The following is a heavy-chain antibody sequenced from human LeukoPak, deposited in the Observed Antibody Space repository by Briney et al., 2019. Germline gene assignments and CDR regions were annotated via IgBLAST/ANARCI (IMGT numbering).Heavy chain of an antibody. CDR1: GGSISSGDYY. D-gene: IGHD6-13*01. V-gene: IGHV4-30-4*01. CDR3: ASTFTGSSWIKENYYYYGMDV. CDR2: IYYSGST. J-gene: IGHJ6*02. Sequence: SETLSLTCTVSGGSISSGDYYWSWIRQPPGKGLEWIGYIYYSGSTYYNPSLKSRVTISVDTSKNQFSLKLSSVTAADTAVYYCASTFTGSSWIKENYYYYGMDVWGQGTTVTVSS.